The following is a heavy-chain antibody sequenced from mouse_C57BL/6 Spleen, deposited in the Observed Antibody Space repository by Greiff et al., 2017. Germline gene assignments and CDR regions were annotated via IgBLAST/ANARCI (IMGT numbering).Heavy chain of an antibody. V-gene: IGHV1-72*01. CDR1: GYTFTSYW. CDR3: TRSGVAYSAMDY. J-gene: IGHJ4*01. Sequence: QVQLQQPGAELVKPGASVKLSCKASGYTFTSYWMHWVKQRPGRGLEWIGRIDPNSGGTKYNEKFKSKATLTVDKPSSTAYMQLSSLTSDDSADYYGTRSGVAYSAMDYWGQGTSVTVSS. D-gene: IGHD1-1*01. CDR2: IDPNSGGT.